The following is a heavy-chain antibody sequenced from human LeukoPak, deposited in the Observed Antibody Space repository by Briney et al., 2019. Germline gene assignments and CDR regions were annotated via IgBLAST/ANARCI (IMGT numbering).Heavy chain of an antibody. Sequence: ASVKVSCKASGGPFSNYAINWVRQAPGQGLEWMGGIIPIFGTTNYAQKFQGRVTITADESRSIVYMEVSSLRSEDTAVYYCAKDRGTVGWGQGTLVTVSS. J-gene: IGHJ4*02. D-gene: IGHD3-10*01. CDR1: GGPFSNYA. CDR3: AKDRGTVG. V-gene: IGHV1-69*13. CDR2: IIPIFGTT.